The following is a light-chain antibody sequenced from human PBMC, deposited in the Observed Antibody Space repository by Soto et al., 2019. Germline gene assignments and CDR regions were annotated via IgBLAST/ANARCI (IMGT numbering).Light chain of an antibody. J-gene: IGKJ4*01. V-gene: IGKV1-12*01. CDR1: QGISNW. CDR2: GAS. Sequence: DIQMTQSPSSVSASVGDRVTITCRASQGISNWLAWYQQQPGKAPKLLIYGASCLQSGVPSRLSGGGSGTHFTLLISSLQPEDFSPYYCEQTNTFHPLTFGGGTKVEI. CDR3: EQTNTFHPLT.